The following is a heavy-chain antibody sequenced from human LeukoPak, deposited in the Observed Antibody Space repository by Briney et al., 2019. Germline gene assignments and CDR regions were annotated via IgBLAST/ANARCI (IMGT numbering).Heavy chain of an antibody. CDR3: TTDPFFGDYGDYFDY. V-gene: IGHV3-15*01. D-gene: IGHD4-17*01. Sequence: GGSLRLSCAASGFTFTYDWMNWVRQSPGKGLEWVGRIKSKTDGGTTDYPAPGKGRFTISRDGSNKTLYLQMHSLQTEDTAVYYCTTDPFFGDYGDYFDYWGQGTLVTVSS. CDR1: GFTFTYDW. J-gene: IGHJ4*02. CDR2: IKSKTDGGTT.